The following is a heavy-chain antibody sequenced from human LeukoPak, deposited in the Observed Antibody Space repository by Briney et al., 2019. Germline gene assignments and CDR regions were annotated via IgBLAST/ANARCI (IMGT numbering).Heavy chain of an antibody. CDR3: ARGGRIQLERRGYFDY. V-gene: IGHV3-74*01. CDR1: GFTFSSYA. Sequence: GRSLRLSCAASGFTFSSYAMHWVRQAPGKGLVWVSRITSDGSNTNYADSVKGRFTISRDNAKNTLYLHMNSLRAEDTAVYYCARGGRIQLERRGYFDYWGQGTLVTVSS. J-gene: IGHJ4*02. CDR2: ITSDGSNT. D-gene: IGHD1-1*01.